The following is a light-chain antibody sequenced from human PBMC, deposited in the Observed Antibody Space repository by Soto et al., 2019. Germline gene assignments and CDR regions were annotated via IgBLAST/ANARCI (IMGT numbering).Light chain of an antibody. CDR1: QSVSSY. CDR2: DAS. CDR3: QQRSNWPQT. J-gene: IGKJ1*01. V-gene: IGKV3-11*01. Sequence: EIVLTQSPATLSLSPGERATLSCRASQSVSSYLAWYQQTPGQAPRLLIYDASNRATGIPARFSGSGSGTDFTLTISSLEPEDFAVYNCQQRSNWPQTFGQGTKVEIK.